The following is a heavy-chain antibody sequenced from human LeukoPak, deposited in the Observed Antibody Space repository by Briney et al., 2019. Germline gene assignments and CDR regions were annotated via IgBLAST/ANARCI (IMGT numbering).Heavy chain of an antibody. Sequence: GGSLRLSCAASGFTFSSYGTHWVRQAPGKGLEWVAVISYDGSNKYYADSVKGRFTISRDNSKNTLYLQMNSLRAEDTAVYYCAKASGDGYNLGLLYFQHWGQGTLVTVSS. CDR1: GFTFSSYG. CDR2: ISYDGSNK. J-gene: IGHJ1*01. D-gene: IGHD5-24*01. V-gene: IGHV3-30*18. CDR3: AKASGDGYNLGLLYFQH.